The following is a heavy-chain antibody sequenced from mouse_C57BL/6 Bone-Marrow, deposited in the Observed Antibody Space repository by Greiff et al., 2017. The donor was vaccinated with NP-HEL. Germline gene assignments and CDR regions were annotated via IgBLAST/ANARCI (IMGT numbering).Heavy chain of an antibody. CDR2: IDPETGGT. CDR3: TRDFTTVVAYYAMDY. CDR1: GYTFTDYE. D-gene: IGHD1-1*01. Sequence: QVQLKESGAELVRPGASVTLSCKASGYTFTDYEMHWVKQTPVHGLEWIGAIDPETGGTAYNQKFKGKAILTADKSSSTAYMELRSLTSEDSAVYYCTRDFTTVVAYYAMDYWGQGTSVTVSS. V-gene: IGHV1-15*01. J-gene: IGHJ4*01.